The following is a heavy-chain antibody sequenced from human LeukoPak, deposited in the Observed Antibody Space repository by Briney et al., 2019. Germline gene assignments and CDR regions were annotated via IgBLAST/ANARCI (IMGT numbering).Heavy chain of an antibody. CDR2: ISYYGSNK. Sequence: GGSLRLSCTASGFTFSSYAMHWVRQAPGKGLEWVAVISYYGSNKYYAASVKGRFTISRDNSKNTLYLQMNSLRAEDTAVYYCARAPYWSGGSCYYYYYGMDVWGQGTTVTVSS. CDR3: ARAPYWSGGSCYYYYYGMDV. J-gene: IGHJ6*02. CDR1: GFTFSSYA. D-gene: IGHD2-15*01. V-gene: IGHV3-30-3*01.